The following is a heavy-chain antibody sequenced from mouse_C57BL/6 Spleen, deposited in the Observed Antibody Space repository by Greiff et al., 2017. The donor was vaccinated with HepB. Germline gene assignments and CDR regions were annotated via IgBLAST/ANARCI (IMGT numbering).Heavy chain of an antibody. J-gene: IGHJ1*03. Sequence: VQLQQSGAELVKPGASVKLSCTASGFNIKDYYMHWVKQRPEQGLEWIGRIDPEDGETKYAPNFQGKATITAATSSNTAYLQRSSLTSKDAAVYYWAGTTTVVATRYFDVWGTGTTVTVYS. CDR1: GFNIKDYY. V-gene: IGHV14-2*01. D-gene: IGHD1-1*01. CDR3: AGTTTVVATRYFDV. CDR2: IDPEDGET.